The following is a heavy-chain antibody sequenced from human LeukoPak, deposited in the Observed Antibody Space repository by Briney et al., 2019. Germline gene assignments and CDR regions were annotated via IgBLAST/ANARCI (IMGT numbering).Heavy chain of an antibody. Sequence: PSETLSLTCSVSGGSISSYYRNWIRQPPGKGLEWIGSISYSGSTNYNPSLESRVTISVDTSKNQFSLKVTSVTAADTAVYYCAREGPMFDSGSYSKSLGYWGQGFLVTVSS. V-gene: IGHV4-59*12. J-gene: IGHJ4*02. CDR1: GGSISSYY. CDR2: ISYSGST. CDR3: AREGPMFDSGSYSKSLGY. D-gene: IGHD3-10*01.